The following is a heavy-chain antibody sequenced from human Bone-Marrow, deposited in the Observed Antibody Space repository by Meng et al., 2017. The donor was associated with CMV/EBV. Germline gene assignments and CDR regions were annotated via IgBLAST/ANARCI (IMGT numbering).Heavy chain of an antibody. CDR1: GGSISSSNW. V-gene: IGHV4-4*02. CDR3: ARGRKVHIVVVIAKYNWFDP. Sequence: SETLSLTCAVFGGSISSSNWWSWVRQSPGKGLEWIGEIYHSGSTNYNPSLKSRVTISLDTSKNQFSLKLSSVTAADTAVYYCARGRKVHIVVVIAKYNWFDPWGQGHLVTVSS. J-gene: IGHJ5*02. CDR2: IYHSGST. D-gene: IGHD2-21*01.